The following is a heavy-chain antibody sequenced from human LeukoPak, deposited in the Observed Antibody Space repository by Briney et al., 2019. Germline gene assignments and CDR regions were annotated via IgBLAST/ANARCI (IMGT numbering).Heavy chain of an antibody. V-gene: IGHV3-23*01. J-gene: IGHJ1*01. D-gene: IGHD4-17*01. Sequence: GGSLRLSCAASGFTFTNYAMSWVRQAPGKGLEWVSSIKASGDGTYYADSVKGRFTISRDNYRNSLFLQMYSLRAEDTAVYYCGRDPNGDYVGAFDFQRWGQGTLVTVSS. CDR3: GRDPNGDYVGAFDFQR. CDR2: IKASGDGT. CDR1: GFTFTNYA.